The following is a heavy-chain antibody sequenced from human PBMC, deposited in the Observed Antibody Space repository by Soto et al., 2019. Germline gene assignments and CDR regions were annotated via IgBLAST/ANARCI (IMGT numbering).Heavy chain of an antibody. J-gene: IGHJ4*02. CDR1: GFTFSKFD. D-gene: IGHD2-15*01. Sequence: GGSLRLSCEASGFTFSKFDMHWVRQPTGKGLEWVSTIGISGDTYYAVSVKGRFTISRDNAKNSLSLQMNSLRAGDTALYFCARGQEVGAHFFDYWAQGTQVTVSS. V-gene: IGHV3-13*04. CDR3: ARGQEVGAHFFDY. CDR2: IGISGDT.